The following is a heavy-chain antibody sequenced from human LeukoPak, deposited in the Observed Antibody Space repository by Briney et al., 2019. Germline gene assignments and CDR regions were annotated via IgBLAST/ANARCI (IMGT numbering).Heavy chain of an antibody. CDR3: ARVSSSSWPYNWFDP. CDR1: GGSISSYY. Sequence: SETLSLTCTVSGGSISSYYWSWIRQPPGKGLEWIEYIYYSGSTNYNPSLKSRVTISVDTSKNQFSLKLSSVTAADTAVYYCARVSSSSWPYNWFDPWGQGTLVTVSS. D-gene: IGHD6-13*01. V-gene: IGHV4-59*01. J-gene: IGHJ5*02. CDR2: IYYSGST.